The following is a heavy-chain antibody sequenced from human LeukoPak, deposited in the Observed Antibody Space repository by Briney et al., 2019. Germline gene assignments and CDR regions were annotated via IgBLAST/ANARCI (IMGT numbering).Heavy chain of an antibody. CDR1: GFTFSSYG. D-gene: IGHD3-10*02. Sequence: GGSLRLSCVASGFTFSSYGIHWVRQAPGKGLEWVAFIGYDGSNKYYRDSVKGRFTISRDNSKNTLYLQMNSLRAEDTAVYFCAREMKLFGTDRGAFDIWGQGTMVTVSS. J-gene: IGHJ3*02. CDR3: AREMKLFGTDRGAFDI. CDR2: IGYDGSNK. V-gene: IGHV3-30*02.